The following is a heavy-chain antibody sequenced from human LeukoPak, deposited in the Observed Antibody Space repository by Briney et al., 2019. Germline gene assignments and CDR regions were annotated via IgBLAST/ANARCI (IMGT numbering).Heavy chain of an antibody. D-gene: IGHD3-22*01. V-gene: IGHV3-74*01. J-gene: IGHJ4*02. CDR2: INSDGSRT. Sequence: GGSLRLSCAASGFTFSSYWMHWVRQAPGKGQVWVSRINSDGSRTSYADSVKGRFTISRDNAKNTLYLQMNSLRADDTAVYYCARDVSISWVYYDSSGDYFDYWGQGTLVTVSS. CDR1: GFTFSSYW. CDR3: ARDVSISWVYYDSSGDYFDY.